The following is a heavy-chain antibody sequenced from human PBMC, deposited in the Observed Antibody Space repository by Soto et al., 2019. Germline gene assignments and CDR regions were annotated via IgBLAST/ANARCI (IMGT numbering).Heavy chain of an antibody. CDR1: GFTFSSYS. CDR2: ISSSSSTI. V-gene: IGHV3-48*02. Sequence: EVQLVESGGGLVQPGGSLRLSCAASGFTFSSYSMNWVRQAPGKGLEWVSYISSSSSTIYYADSVKGRFTISRDNAKNSLYLQMNSLRDEDTAVYYCARGMGVATRIGGTKYYFDYWGQGTLVTVSS. CDR3: ARGMGVATRIGGTKYYFDY. J-gene: IGHJ4*02. D-gene: IGHD5-12*01.